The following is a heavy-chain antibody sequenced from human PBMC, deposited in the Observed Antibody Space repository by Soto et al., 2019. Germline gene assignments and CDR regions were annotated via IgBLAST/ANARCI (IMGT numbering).Heavy chain of an antibody. CDR2: ISSSGSDT. Sequence: QVQLVESGGGLVKPGGCLRLSCAASGFTFSDYYMSWIRQAPGKGLEWVSYISSSGSDTNYADAVKGRFTVSRDNAKNSLYLQMNSLRAEDTAVYYCARSLRGYSGYSGYWGQGTLVTVSS. D-gene: IGHD5-12*01. V-gene: IGHV3-11*05. CDR1: GFTFSDYY. CDR3: ARSLRGYSGYSGY. J-gene: IGHJ4*02.